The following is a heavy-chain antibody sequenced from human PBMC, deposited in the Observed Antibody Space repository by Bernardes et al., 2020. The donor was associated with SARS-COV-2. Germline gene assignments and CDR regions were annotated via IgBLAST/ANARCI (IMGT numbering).Heavy chain of an antibody. CDR3: TRGVEISGEVVLYYDCLDV. CDR2: IFYDGST. Sequence: SKTLSLTCAVSGDSVSSASYYWGWLRPRPGKGLEWIGNIFYDGSTYYRPSLQSPVTISVEMSKNQFSLKLSSVTAAVTAVYYCTRGVEISGEVVLYYDCLDVWGQGTTVTVSS. D-gene: IGHD3-3*01. CDR1: GDSVSSASYY. J-gene: IGHJ6*02. V-gene: IGHV4-39*01.